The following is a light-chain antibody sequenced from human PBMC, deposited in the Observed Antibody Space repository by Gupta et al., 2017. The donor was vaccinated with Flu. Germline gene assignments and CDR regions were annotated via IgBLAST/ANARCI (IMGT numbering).Light chain of an antibody. J-gene: IGKJ5*01. Sequence: VALGERATINCKPSQSRVQRLKNKEYLDWYQKPGQPPKRHIYWASTRESGVRGRFSGRGSGTDITLTISSRQPDDVGIYYCQQEISTPPTFGQGTRLEI. CDR1: QSRVQRLKNKEY. CDR3: QQEISTPPT. V-gene: IGKV4-1*01. CDR2: WAS.